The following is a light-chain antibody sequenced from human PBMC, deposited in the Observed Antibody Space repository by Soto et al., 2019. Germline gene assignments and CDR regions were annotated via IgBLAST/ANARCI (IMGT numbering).Light chain of an antibody. Sequence: DIQMTQSPSILSASVGDRVTITCRASQDVRSWLAWYQQKPGKAPKLLIYFASKLESGVSSRFSGSGSGTEYTLTISSLQPDDLATYYCQQYNSHSLYSFGQGTKLEIK. J-gene: IGKJ2*03. CDR1: QDVRSW. CDR2: FAS. CDR3: QQYNSHSLYS. V-gene: IGKV1-5*01.